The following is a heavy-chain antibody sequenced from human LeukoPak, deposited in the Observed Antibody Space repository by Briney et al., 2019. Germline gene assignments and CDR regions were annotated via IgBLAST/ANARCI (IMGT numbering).Heavy chain of an antibody. J-gene: IGHJ3*02. CDR2: ITPFNGNT. CDR1: GYTFTYRY. Sequence: GASVKVSCKASGYTFTYRYLHWVRQAPGQALEWMGWITPFNGNTNYAQKFQDRVTITRDRSMSTAYMELSSLRSEDTAMYYCASWDSSGTKAFDIWGQGTMVTVSS. V-gene: IGHV1-45*02. D-gene: IGHD3-22*01. CDR3: ASWDSSGTKAFDI.